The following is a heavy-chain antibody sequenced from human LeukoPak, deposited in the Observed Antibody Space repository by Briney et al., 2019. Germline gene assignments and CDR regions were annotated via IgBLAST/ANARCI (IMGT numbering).Heavy chain of an antibody. V-gene: IGHV4-34*01. Sequence: SETLSLTCAVYGGTFSGYYWSWIRQPPGKGLEWIGEINHGGGTNYNPSLKSRVTISVDTSKNQFSLKLSSVTAAVTAVYYCARGRLFVVDWGQGTLVTVSS. CDR1: GGTFSGYY. CDR3: ARGRLFVVD. CDR2: INHGGGT. J-gene: IGHJ4*02. D-gene: IGHD6-6*01.